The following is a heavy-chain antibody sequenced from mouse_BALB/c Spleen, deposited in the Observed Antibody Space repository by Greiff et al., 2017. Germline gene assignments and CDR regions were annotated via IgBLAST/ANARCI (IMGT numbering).Heavy chain of an antibody. V-gene: IGHV14-3*02. CDR1: GFNIKDTY. CDR3: ARTPLVLVMDD. Sequence: VHVKQSGAELVKPGASVKLSCTASGFNIKDTYMHWVKQRPEQGLEWIGRIDPANGNTKYDPKFQGKATITADTSSNTAYLQLSSLTSEDTAVYYCARTPLVLVMDDWGQGTSVTVSS. J-gene: IGHJ4*01. CDR2: IDPANGNT. D-gene: IGHD1-1*01.